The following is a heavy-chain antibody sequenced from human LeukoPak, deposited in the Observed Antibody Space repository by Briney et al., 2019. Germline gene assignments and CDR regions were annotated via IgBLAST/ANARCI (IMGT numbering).Heavy chain of an antibody. J-gene: IGHJ4*02. D-gene: IGHD6-19*01. CDR2: IYPGDSDT. CDR3: ARRRWLRRTGYFDY. CDR1: GYSFTSYW. V-gene: IGHV5-51*01. Sequence: GESLTISCKGSGYSFTSYWIGWVRQMPGKGLEWMGIIYPGDSDTRYSPSFQGQVTISADKSISTAYLQWSSLKTSDTAMYYCARRRWLRRTGYFDYWGQGTLVTVSS.